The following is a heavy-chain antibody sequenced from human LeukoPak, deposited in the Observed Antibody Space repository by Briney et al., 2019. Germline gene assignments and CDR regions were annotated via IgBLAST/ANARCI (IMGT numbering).Heavy chain of an antibody. Sequence: SVTVSCKASGGTLSCYVISWVRQAPGQGLEWMGRIIPIFGMAHYVQRFQGKVTITADKSTSTAYVELSSLKSEDTAVYYCSRDRGYDSSGYYYSPLDYWGQGTLVTVSS. CDR1: GGTLSCYV. J-gene: IGHJ4*02. D-gene: IGHD3-22*01. CDR3: SRDRGYDSSGYYYSPLDY. V-gene: IGHV1-69*04. CDR2: IIPIFGMA.